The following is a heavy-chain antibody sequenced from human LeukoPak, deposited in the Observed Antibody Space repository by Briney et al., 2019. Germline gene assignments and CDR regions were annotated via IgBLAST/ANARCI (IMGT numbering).Heavy chain of an antibody. V-gene: IGHV3-30*18. J-gene: IGHJ4*02. D-gene: IGHD3-10*01. CDR1: GFTFSSYG. Sequence: GGSLRLSCAASGFTFSSYGMHWVRQAPGKGLEWVAVLSYDGSDNYYADSLEGRFTISRDNSKNTLYLQMNSLRADDTAVYYCAKDHQGFNYYGSGSYSPCNFDYWGQGTLVTVSS. CDR3: AKDHQGFNYYGSGSYSPCNFDY. CDR2: LSYDGSDN.